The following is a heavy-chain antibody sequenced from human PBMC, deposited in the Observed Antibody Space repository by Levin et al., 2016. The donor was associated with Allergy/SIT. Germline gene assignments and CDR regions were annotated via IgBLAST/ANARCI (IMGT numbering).Heavy chain of an antibody. CDR3: ARGPSRYYYDSSGYYYPDY. CDR2: IYSGGST. J-gene: IGHJ4*02. D-gene: IGHD3-22*01. CDR1: GFTVSSNY. Sequence: GGSLRLSCAASGFTVSSNYMSWVRQAPGKGLEWVSVIYSGGSTYYADSVKGRFTISRDNSKNTLYLQMNSLRAEDTAVYYCARGPSRYYYDSSGYYYPDYWGQGTLVTVSS. V-gene: IGHV3-53*01.